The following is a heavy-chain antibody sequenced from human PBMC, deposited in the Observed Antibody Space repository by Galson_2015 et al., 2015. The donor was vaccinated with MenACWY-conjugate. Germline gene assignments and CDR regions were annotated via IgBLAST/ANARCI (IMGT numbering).Heavy chain of an antibody. Sequence: SVKVSCKASGYTFTSYGISWVRQAPGQGLEWMGWISAYNGNTKYAQNLQGRVTMTTDTSTSTAYMELRSLRSDDTAVYYCGRDQTLTRGDSGAYYSDYWGQGTLVTVSS. CDR2: ISAYNGNT. CDR3: GRDQTLTRGDSGAYYSDY. CDR1: GYTFTSYG. J-gene: IGHJ4*02. V-gene: IGHV1-18*01. D-gene: IGHD3-22*01.